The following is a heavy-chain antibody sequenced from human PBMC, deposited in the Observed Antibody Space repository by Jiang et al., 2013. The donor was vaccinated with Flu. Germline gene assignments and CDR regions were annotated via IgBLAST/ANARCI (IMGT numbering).Heavy chain of an antibody. CDR2: IYYSGST. Sequence: GPGLVKPSETLSLTCTVSGGSISSSSYYWGWIRQPPGKGLEWIGSIYYSGSTYYNPSLKSRVTISVDTSKNQFSLKLSSVTAADTAVYYCARDTNNDYSNYAWYLSYYYGMDVWGPRDHGHRLL. CDR1: GGSISSSSYY. CDR3: ARDTNNDYSNYAWYLSYYYGMDV. J-gene: IGHJ6*01. V-gene: IGHV4-39*07. D-gene: IGHD4-11*01.